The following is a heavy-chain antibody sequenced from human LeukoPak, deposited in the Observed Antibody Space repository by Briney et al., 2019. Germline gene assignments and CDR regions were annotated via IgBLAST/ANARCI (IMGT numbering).Heavy chain of an antibody. CDR3: ARAPLYYDFWSGQYYFDY. V-gene: IGHV4-61*01. CDR2: IYYSGST. D-gene: IGHD3-3*01. Sequence: SETLSLTCTVSGGSVSSGSYYWSWIRQPPGKGLEWIGYIYYSGSTNYNPSLKSRVTISVDTSKNQFSLKLSSVTAADTAVYYCARAPLYYDFWSGQYYFDYWGQGTLVTVSS. J-gene: IGHJ4*02. CDR1: GGSVSSGSYY.